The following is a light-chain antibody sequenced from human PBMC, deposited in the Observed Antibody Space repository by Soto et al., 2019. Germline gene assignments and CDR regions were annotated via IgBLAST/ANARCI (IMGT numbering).Light chain of an antibody. CDR3: QQYGSSPPYT. CDR1: QSVSNNY. V-gene: IGKV3-20*01. J-gene: IGKJ2*01. Sequence: EVVLTQSPGTLSLSPGERATLSCRASQSVSNNYFAWYQQKPGQAPRLLIFGSSDRATGIPYRFSCSGSGTDFTLTISRLEPEDFAVYYCQQYGSSPPYTFGQGTKLEIK. CDR2: GSS.